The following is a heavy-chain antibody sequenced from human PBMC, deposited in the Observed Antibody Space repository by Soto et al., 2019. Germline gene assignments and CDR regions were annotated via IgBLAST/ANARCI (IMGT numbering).Heavy chain of an antibody. J-gene: IGHJ4*02. V-gene: IGHV4-59*01. CDR1: GGSISSYY. D-gene: IGHD4-17*01. Sequence: SWTLSLTCTVSGGSISSYYWSWIRQPPGKGLEWIGYIYYSGSTNYNPSLKSRVTISVDTSKNQFSLKLSSVTAADTAVYYCARDLTTVTTRYFDYSGQGTLVTVSS. CDR2: IYYSGST. CDR3: ARDLTTVTTRYFDY.